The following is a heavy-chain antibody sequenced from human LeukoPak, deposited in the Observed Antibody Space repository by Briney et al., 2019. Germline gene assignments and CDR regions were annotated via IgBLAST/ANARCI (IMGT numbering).Heavy chain of an antibody. Sequence: SETLSLTCTVSGGSISSGGYYWSWIRQHPGKGLEWIGYIYYSGSTYYNPSLKSRVTISVDTSKNQFSLKLSSVTAADTAVYYCARRGAYYGSGSYYKRGPFDYWGQGTLVTVSS. CDR3: ARRGAYYGSGSYYKRGPFDY. CDR1: GGSISSGGYY. V-gene: IGHV4-31*03. J-gene: IGHJ4*02. CDR2: IYYSGST. D-gene: IGHD3-10*01.